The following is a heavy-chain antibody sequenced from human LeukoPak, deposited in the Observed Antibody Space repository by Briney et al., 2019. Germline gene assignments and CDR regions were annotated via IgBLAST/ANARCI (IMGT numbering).Heavy chain of an antibody. D-gene: IGHD2-8*01. Sequence: QPGGSLRPSCAAAGFTFSSYWMSWVRQAPGKGLEGVANIKQDGSEKYYVDSVKGRSTISRDNAKNSLYLQMNSLRAEDTAVYYCARETGDIVLMVYDNWFDPWGQGTLVTVSS. CDR1: GFTFSSYW. CDR2: IKQDGSEK. CDR3: ARETGDIVLMVYDNWFDP. J-gene: IGHJ5*02. V-gene: IGHV3-7*01.